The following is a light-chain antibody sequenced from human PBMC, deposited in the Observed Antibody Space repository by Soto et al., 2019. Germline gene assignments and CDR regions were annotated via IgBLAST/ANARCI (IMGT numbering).Light chain of an antibody. CDR1: QSLLHSNGYNY. Sequence: DIVMTQSPLSLPVTPGEPASISCRSSQSLLHSNGYNYLHWYLQKPGQSPQLLIYLGSNRASGVPDMFSGSGSGTDFTLKISRVEAEDVGVYYCMQGLQTPLGFGPGTKVEIK. CDR2: LGS. J-gene: IGKJ3*01. V-gene: IGKV2-28*01. CDR3: MQGLQTPLG.